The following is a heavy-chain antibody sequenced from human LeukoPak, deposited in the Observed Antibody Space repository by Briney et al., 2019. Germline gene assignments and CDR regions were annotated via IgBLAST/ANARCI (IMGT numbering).Heavy chain of an antibody. V-gene: IGHV4-59*01. CDR3: ARDQAPTGGYWYFDL. CDR1: GGSISSYY. D-gene: IGHD7-27*01. CDR2: IYYSGST. J-gene: IGHJ2*01. Sequence: SETLSLTCTVSGGSISSYYWSWIRQPPGKGLEWIGYIYYSGSTNHNPSLKSRVTISVDTSKNQFSLKLSSVTAADTAVYYCARDQAPTGGYWYFDLWGRGTLVTVSS.